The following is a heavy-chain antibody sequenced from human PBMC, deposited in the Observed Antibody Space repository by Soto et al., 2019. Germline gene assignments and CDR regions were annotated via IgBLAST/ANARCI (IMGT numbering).Heavy chain of an antibody. CDR2: TYYRSKWIS. CDR3: ARDPPDFNSGFDL. Sequence: SQTLSLTCAISGDSVSNNRATWNWIMQSPSGGLEWLGRTYYRSKWISDYAMSVKSRIGINPDTSKNLISLELNSVTPEDTAVYYCARDPPDFNSGFDLWGQGTPVTVSS. J-gene: IGHJ5*02. D-gene: IGHD4-4*01. V-gene: IGHV6-1*01. CDR1: GDSVSNNRAT.